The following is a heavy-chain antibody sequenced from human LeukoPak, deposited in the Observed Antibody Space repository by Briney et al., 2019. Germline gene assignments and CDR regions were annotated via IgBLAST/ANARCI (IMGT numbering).Heavy chain of an antibody. CDR3: ARERALGYCSGGSCHYYYGMDV. CDR2: IIPIFGTA. Sequence: ASVKVSCKASGGTFSSYAISWVRQAPGQGLEWMGGIIPIFGTANYAQKFQGRVTITADKSTSTAYMELSSLRSEDTAVYYCARERALGYCSGGSCHYYYGMDVWGKGTTVTVSS. D-gene: IGHD2-15*01. CDR1: GGTFSSYA. V-gene: IGHV1-69*06. J-gene: IGHJ6*04.